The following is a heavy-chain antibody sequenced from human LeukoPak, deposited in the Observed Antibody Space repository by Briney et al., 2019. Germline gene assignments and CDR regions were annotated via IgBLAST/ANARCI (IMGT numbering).Heavy chain of an antibody. CDR2: IYHSGST. CDR3: ARGRTQQLAFDP. Sequence: SQTLSLTCAVSGGSISSGGYSWSWIRQPPGKGLEWIGYIYHSGSTYYNPSLKSRVTISVDRSKNQFSLKLSSVTAADTAVYYCARGRTQQLAFDPWGQEPWSPSPQ. J-gene: IGHJ5*02. V-gene: IGHV4-30-2*01. D-gene: IGHD6-13*01. CDR1: GGSISSGGYS.